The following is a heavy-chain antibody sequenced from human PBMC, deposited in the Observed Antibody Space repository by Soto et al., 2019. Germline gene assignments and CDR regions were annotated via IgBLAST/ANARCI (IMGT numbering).Heavy chain of an antibody. CDR3: ARDVSGPGATYVMDV. V-gene: IGHV3-73*01. CDR2: IRSKANSYAT. CDR1: GFTFSGSA. Sequence: PGGSLRLSCAASGFTFSGSAMHWVRQASGKGLEWVGRIRSKANSYATAYAASVKGRFTISRDDSKNTAYLQMNSLKTEDTAVYYCARDVSGPGATYVMDVWGQGTTVTVSS. D-gene: IGHD2-2*01. J-gene: IGHJ6*02.